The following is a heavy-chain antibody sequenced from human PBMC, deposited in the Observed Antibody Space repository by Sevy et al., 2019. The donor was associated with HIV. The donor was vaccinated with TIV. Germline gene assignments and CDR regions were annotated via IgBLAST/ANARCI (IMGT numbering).Heavy chain of an antibody. CDR1: GFSISPYA. D-gene: IGHD6-19*01. V-gene: IGHV3-30*09. CDR3: ARDAGYSTGWYAGY. J-gene: IGHJ4*02. CDR2: MSYDGSTR. Sequence: GGSLRLSCAASGFSISPYAFHWVRQAPGKGLEWVALMSYDGSTRYYADSAKGRLAISKDNSKNTLYLQMNSLRIEDTAIYYCARDAGYSTGWYAGYWGQGTLVTVSS.